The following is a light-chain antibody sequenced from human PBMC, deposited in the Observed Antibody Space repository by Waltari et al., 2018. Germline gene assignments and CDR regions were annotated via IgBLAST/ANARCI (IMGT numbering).Light chain of an antibody. V-gene: IGKV3-15*01. J-gene: IGKJ4*01. CDR1: QSLSRN. CDR3: QQYSDWPPLT. Sequence: EILMTQSPGTLSVSPGETAPPTCRASQSLSRNLAWYQLKPGQAPRLLIYAASTGATGITARFSGSGSGTEFTLTISSLQSEDFAVYYCQQYSDWPPLTFGGGTKVEIK. CDR2: AAS.